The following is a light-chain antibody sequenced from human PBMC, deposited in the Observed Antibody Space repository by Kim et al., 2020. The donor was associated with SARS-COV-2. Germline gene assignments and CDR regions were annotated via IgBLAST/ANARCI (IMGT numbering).Light chain of an antibody. J-gene: IGKJ2*01. CDR3: QQYGSSPGT. CDR2: GAS. CDR1: QCVSSKY. Sequence: LSPGERATLSCRASQCVSSKYLAWYQQKPGQAPRLLIYGASSRATGITDRFSGSGSGTDFTLTISRLEPEDFAVYYCQQYGSSPGTFGQGTKLEI. V-gene: IGKV3-20*01.